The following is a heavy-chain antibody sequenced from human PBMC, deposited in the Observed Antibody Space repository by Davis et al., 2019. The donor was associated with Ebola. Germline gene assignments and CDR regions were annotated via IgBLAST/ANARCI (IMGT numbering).Heavy chain of an antibody. Sequence: GESLKISCATSGFIFSDSIMHSVRQASGKGLEWVGRIRSRASNYATTYGASVKGRFTISRDDSRNTVYLQMNSLKPEDTAMYYCSRDPVAAALSDSYEMWGQGTEVTVSS. CDR2: IRSRASNYAT. J-gene: IGHJ3*02. CDR1: GFIFSDSI. D-gene: IGHD2-15*01. V-gene: IGHV3-73*01. CDR3: SRDPVAAALSDSYEM.